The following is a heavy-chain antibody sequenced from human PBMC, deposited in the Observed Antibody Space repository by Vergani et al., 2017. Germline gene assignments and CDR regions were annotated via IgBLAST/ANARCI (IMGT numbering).Heavy chain of an antibody. Sequence: EVQLLESGGGLVQPGGSLRLSCAAPGFTFSSYAMSWVRQAPGKGLEWVSAISGSGGSTYYADSVKGRFTISRDNSKNTLYLQMNSLGAEDTAVYYCAKASLVVPAAKGDYYYYYGMDVWGQGTTVTVSS. D-gene: IGHD2-2*01. CDR3: AKASLVVPAAKGDYYYYYGMDV. CDR2: ISGSGGST. J-gene: IGHJ6*02. V-gene: IGHV3-23*01. CDR1: GFTFSSYA.